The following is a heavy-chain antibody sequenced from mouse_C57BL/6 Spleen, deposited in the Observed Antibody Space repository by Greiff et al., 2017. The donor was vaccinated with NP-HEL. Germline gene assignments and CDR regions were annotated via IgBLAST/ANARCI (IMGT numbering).Heavy chain of an antibody. CDR3: ARGDYDRDFDY. D-gene: IGHD2-4*01. CDR2: IYPGDGDT. J-gene: IGHJ2*01. V-gene: IGHV1-80*01. Sequence: QVQLKQSGAELVKPGASVKISCKASGYAFSSYWMNWVKQRPGKGLEWIGQIYPGDGDTNYNGKFKGKATLTADKSSSTAYMQLSSLTSEDSAVYFCARGDYDRDFDYWGQGTTLTVSS. CDR1: GYAFSSYW.